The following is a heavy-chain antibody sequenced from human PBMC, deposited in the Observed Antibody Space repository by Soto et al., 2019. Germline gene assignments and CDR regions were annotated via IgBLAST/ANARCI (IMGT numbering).Heavy chain of an antibody. J-gene: IGHJ4*02. V-gene: IGHV1-69*01. CDR3: ARSGQWELLGYFDY. Sequence: VKVSCKASGGTFSSYAISWVRQAPGQGLEWMGGIIPIFGTANYAQKFQGRVTITADESTSTAYMELSSLRSEDTAVYYCARSGQWELLGYFDYWGQGTLVTVSS. D-gene: IGHD1-26*01. CDR2: IIPIFGTA. CDR1: GGTFSSYA.